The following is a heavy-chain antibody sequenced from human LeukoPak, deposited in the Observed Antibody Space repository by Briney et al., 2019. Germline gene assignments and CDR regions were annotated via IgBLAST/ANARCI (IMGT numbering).Heavy chain of an antibody. CDR1: GGTFSSYA. CDR2: IIPIFGTA. J-gene: IGHJ4*02. CDR3: AIAVAGTGHFDY. Sequence: SVKVSCKASGGTFSSYAISWVRQAPGQGLEWMGGIIPIFGTANYAQKFQGRVTITADKFTGTAYMELSSLRSEDTAVYYCAIAVAGTGHFDYWGQGTLATVSS. V-gene: IGHV1-69*06. D-gene: IGHD6-19*01.